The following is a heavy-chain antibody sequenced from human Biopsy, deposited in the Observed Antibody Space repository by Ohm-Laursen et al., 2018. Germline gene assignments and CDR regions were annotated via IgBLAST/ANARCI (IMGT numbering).Heavy chain of an antibody. J-gene: IGHJ4*02. CDR3: ARLGSGDYFPTFFDF. V-gene: IGHV4-31*03. Sequence: PSDTLSLTCTVSGVSINGGRYYWNWIRHHPGKGLEWIGHIFYSANTYYNPSLKSRVTVSVDTSKNQFSLKLSSVTAADTAVYYCARLGSGDYFPTFFDFWGQGALVTVSS. CDR1: GVSINGGRYY. D-gene: IGHD5-12*01. CDR2: IFYSANT.